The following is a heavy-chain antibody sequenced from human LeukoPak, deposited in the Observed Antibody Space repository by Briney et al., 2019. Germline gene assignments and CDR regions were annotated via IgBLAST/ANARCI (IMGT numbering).Heavy chain of an antibody. D-gene: IGHD3-10*01. Sequence: GGSLRLSCAASGFTFSPYNMNWVRQAPGKGLEWVSYINSGSSTIYYADSVKGRFTIPRDNAKNSLYLQMNSLRAEDTAVYYCARDMDPYYFDYWGQGTLVTVSS. CDR3: ARDMDPYYFDY. V-gene: IGHV3-48*01. J-gene: IGHJ4*02. CDR2: INSGSSTI. CDR1: GFTFSPYN.